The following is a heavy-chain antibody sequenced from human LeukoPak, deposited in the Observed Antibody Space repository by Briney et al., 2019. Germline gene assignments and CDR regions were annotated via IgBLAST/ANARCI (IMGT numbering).Heavy chain of an antibody. V-gene: IGHV3-53*04. Sequence: PGGSLRLSCAASGFTFSSYNMSWVRQAPGKGLEWVSVIYSGGSTYYADSVKGRFTISRHNSKNTLYLQMNSLRAEDTAVYYCASGDGYNYGMDVWGQGTTVTVSS. D-gene: IGHD5-24*01. CDR3: ASGDGYNYGMDV. J-gene: IGHJ6*02. CDR2: IYSGGST. CDR1: GFTFSSYN.